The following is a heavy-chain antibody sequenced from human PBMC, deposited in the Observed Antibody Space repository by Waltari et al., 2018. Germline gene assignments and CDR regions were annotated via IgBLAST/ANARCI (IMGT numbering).Heavy chain of an antibody. CDR1: GYTLPALS. V-gene: IGHV1-24*01. CDR3: ATRTGSYIADYFDY. J-gene: IGHJ4*02. CDR2: FDPEDGET. Sequence: QVQLVQSGAEVKKPGASVKVSCKVSGYTLPALSLPGVRQAPGKGLEWMGGFDPEDGETIYAQKFQGRVTMTEDTSTDTAYMELSSLRSEDTAVYYCATRTGSYIADYFDYWGQGTLVTVSS. D-gene: IGHD3-10*01.